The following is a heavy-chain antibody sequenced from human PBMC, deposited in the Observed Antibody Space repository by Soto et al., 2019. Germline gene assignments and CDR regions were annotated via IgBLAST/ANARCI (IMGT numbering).Heavy chain of an antibody. CDR2: IKEDGSEK. J-gene: IGHJ4*02. V-gene: IGHV3-7*01. CDR1: GFTFSSFW. D-gene: IGHD3-22*01. CDR3: ARDRDSRGYSYFDY. Sequence: GGSLRLSCAASGFTFSSFWMSWVRQAPGKGLEWVAKIKEDGSEKSYVDSVKGRFTFSRDNAKNSLYLQMNSLRAEDTVVFYCARDRDSRGYSYFDYWGQGALVTVSS.